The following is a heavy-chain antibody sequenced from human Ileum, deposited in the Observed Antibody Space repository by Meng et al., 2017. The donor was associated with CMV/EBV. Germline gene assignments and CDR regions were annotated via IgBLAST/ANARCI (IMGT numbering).Heavy chain of an antibody. D-gene: IGHD3-10*01. V-gene: IGHV3-7*01. CDR3: VREGTYAGGFEY. CDR1: GFTFSIYW. CDR2: RKQDGSEK. J-gene: IGHJ4*02. Sequence: GGSLRLSCAASGFTFSIYWMSWVRQTPGKGLEWVANRKQDGSEKYYVDSVKGRFTISRDNTKNSVHLQMNSLRAEDTAVYYCVREGTYAGGFEYWGQGTLVTVSS.